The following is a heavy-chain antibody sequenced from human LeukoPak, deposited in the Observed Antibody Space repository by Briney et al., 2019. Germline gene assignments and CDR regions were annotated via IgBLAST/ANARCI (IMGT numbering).Heavy chain of an antibody. CDR2: ISGSGGSK. D-gene: IGHD3-10*01. J-gene: IGHJ4*02. CDR1: GFTFSDYA. Sequence: GGSLRLSCAASGFTFSDYAMSWVRQVPGKGLEWVSAISGSGGSKYYADSVKGRLTMSRDNPKATLDLQLSSLRVDDTAVYYRVKGKTHYYGPGDSWGQGTLVTVSS. V-gene: IGHV3-23*01. CDR3: VKGKTHYYGPGDS.